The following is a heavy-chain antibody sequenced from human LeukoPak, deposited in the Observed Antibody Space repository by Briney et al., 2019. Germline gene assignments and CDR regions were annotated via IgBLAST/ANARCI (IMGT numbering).Heavy chain of an antibody. CDR2: IKQDGSEK. V-gene: IGHV3-7*03. CDR1: GFTFSSYW. J-gene: IGHJ4*02. Sequence: GGSLRLSCAASGFTFSSYWMSWVRQAPGKGLEWVANIKQDGSEKYYVDSVKGRFTISRDNAKNSLYLQMNSLRAEDTALYYCARVRYSYTAGYFDYWGQGTLVTVSS. D-gene: IGHD5-18*01. CDR3: ARVRYSYTAGYFDY.